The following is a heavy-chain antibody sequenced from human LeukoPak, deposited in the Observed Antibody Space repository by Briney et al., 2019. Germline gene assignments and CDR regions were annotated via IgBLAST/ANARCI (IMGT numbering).Heavy chain of an antibody. CDR3: ARSGAYYYDSSGYFLAY. V-gene: IGHV1-46*01. CDR1: GYTFTSYY. CDR2: INPSGGST. Sequence: ASVKVSCKASGYTFTSYYMHWMRQAPGQGLEWMGIINPSGGSTSYAQKFQGRVTMTRDTSTSTVYMELSSLRSEDTAVYYCARSGAYYYDSSGYFLAYWGQGTLVTVSS. D-gene: IGHD3-22*01. J-gene: IGHJ4*02.